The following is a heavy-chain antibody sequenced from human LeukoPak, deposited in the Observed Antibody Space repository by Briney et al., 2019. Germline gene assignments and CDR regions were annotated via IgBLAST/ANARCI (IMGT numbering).Heavy chain of an antibody. CDR1: GYTFTDYY. V-gene: IGHV1-8*03. J-gene: IGHJ3*01. Sequence: ASVKVSCKTSGYTFTDYYLHWVRQAPGQGLEWLGYINTNSGNTGYARKFQGRVTITRTTSISTAYMELRSLRYEDTAVYYCARRSGSGRHPFHVWGQGTLVAVSS. D-gene: IGHD3-10*01. CDR2: INTNSGNT. CDR3: ARRSGSGRHPFHV.